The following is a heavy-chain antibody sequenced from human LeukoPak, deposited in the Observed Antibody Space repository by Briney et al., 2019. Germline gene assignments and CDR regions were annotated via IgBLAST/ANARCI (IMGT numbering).Heavy chain of an antibody. D-gene: IGHD4-17*01. CDR1: GYSFTSYG. CDR2: ISAYNGST. Sequence: GASVKVSCKASGYSFTSYGISWVRQAPGPGLEWMGWISAYNGSTNYAQKLQGRVTMTTDTSTSTAYMELRSLRSDDTAVYYCARRITVTWFDPWGQGTLVTVSS. CDR3: ARRITVTWFDP. J-gene: IGHJ5*02. V-gene: IGHV1-18*01.